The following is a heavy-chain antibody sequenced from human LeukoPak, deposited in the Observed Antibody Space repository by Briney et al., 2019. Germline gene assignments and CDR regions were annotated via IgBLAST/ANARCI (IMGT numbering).Heavy chain of an antibody. CDR3: AKGLDFDWLLIGDY. CDR2: ISYDGSNK. J-gene: IGHJ4*02. CDR1: GFTFSSYG. V-gene: IGHV3-30*18. D-gene: IGHD3-9*01. Sequence: GGSLRLSCAASGFTFSSYGMHWVRQAPGKGLEWVAVISYDGSNKYYADSVKGRFTISRDNSKNTLYLQMNGLRAEDTAVYYCAKGLDFDWLLIGDYWGQGTLVTVSS.